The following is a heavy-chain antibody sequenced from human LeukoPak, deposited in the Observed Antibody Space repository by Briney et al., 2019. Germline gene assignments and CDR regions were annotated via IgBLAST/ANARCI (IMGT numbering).Heavy chain of an antibody. CDR1: GGSISSSSYY. D-gene: IGHD3-10*01. Sequence: NPSETLSLTCTVSGGSISSSSYYWGWIRQPPGKGLEWIGSIYYSGSTYYNPSLKRRVTMSLDTSKNQFSLKLSSVTAADTAVYYCAKSLYGSGSYYNWFDPWGQGTLVTVSS. CDR3: AKSLYGSGSYYNWFDP. CDR2: IYYSGST. J-gene: IGHJ5*02. V-gene: IGHV4-39*07.